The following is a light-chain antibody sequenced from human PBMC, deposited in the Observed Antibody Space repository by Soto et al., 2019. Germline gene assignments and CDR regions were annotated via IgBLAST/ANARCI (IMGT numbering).Light chain of an antibody. Sequence: QSVLTQSPSASASLGASVKLTCTLSSGHSSYAIAWHQQQPEKGPRYLMKLNSDGSHSKGDGIPDRFSGSSSWAERYLTIASLQAEDEADYYCQTWGTGIQVFGGGTKVTVL. CDR2: LNSDGSH. CDR1: SGHSSYA. J-gene: IGLJ3*02. V-gene: IGLV4-69*01. CDR3: QTWGTGIQV.